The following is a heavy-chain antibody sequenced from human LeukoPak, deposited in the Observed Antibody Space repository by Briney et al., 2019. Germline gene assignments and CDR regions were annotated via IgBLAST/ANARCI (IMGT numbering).Heavy chain of an antibody. CDR3: ARMALLRYFDWLPGGWFDP. V-gene: IGHV3-30*02. CDR2: IRYDGSNK. CDR1: GFTFSSYS. Sequence: GGSLRLSCAASGFTFSSYSMNWVRQAPGKGLEWVAFIRYDGSNKYYADSVKGRFTISRDNSKNTLYLQMNSLRAEDTAVYYCARMALLRYFDWLPGGWFDPWGQGTLVTVSS. D-gene: IGHD3-9*01. J-gene: IGHJ5*02.